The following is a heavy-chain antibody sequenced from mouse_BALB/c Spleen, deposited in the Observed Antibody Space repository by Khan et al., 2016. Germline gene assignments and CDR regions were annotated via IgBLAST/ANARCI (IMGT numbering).Heavy chain of an antibody. CDR1: GYTFTDYS. CDR2: INTETGEP. CDR3: ARALLLYYAMDD. Sequence: QIQLVQSGPELKKPGETVKISCKASGYTFTDYSMHWVKQAPGKGLKWMGWINTETGEPTYADDFKGRFAFSLETSASTAYLQINNLKNEDTATYFCARALLLYYAMDDWGRGTSVTVSS. D-gene: IGHD2-3*01. V-gene: IGHV9-2-1*01. J-gene: IGHJ4*01.